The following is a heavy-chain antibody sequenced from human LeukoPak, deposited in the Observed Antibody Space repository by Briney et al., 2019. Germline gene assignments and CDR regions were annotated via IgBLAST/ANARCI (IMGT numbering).Heavy chain of an antibody. Sequence: ASVKVSCKASGGTFNSYAISWVRQAPGQGLEWMGGIIPIFGIANYAQKFQGRVTSTADESTSTAYMELSSLRSEDTAVYYCARAPYSSGGSTNYYYYYYMDVWDKGTTVTVSS. J-gene: IGHJ6*03. CDR1: GGTFNSYA. V-gene: IGHV1-69*13. D-gene: IGHD6-19*01. CDR2: IIPIFGIA. CDR3: ARAPYSSGGSTNYYYYYYMDV.